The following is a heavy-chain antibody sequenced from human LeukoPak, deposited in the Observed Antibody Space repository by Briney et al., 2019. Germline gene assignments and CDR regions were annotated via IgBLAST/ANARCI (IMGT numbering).Heavy chain of an antibody. CDR1: GFTFSTYW. Sequence: GGSLRLSCAASGFTFSTYWMHWVRQVPGKGLVWVSRINIHGSIIRYADSVKGRFTISRDNAKNTLYLQMDSLRVEDTAVYYCARGVVTSTSLFDPWGQGTLVTVSS. V-gene: IGHV3-74*01. D-gene: IGHD2-2*01. J-gene: IGHJ5*02. CDR2: INIHGSII. CDR3: ARGVVTSTSLFDP.